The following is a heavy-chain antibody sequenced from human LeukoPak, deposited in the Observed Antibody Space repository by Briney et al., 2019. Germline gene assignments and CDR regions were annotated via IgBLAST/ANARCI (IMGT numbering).Heavy chain of an antibody. V-gene: IGHV3-15*01. CDR3: TTAAAYFYDRLH. J-gene: IGHJ1*01. Sequence: PGGPLRLSCAASGITFSDAWMSWVRQAPGKGLEWVGRIKSKADGGTTDYAAPVKGRFTISRDESKNTLYLQMNSPKTEDTAVYYCTTAAAYFYDRLHWGQGTLVTVSS. D-gene: IGHD3-22*01. CDR2: IKSKADGGTT. CDR1: GITFSDAW.